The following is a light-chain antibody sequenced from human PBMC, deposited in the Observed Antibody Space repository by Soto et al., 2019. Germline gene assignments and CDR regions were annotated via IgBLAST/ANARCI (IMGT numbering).Light chain of an antibody. V-gene: IGKV1-39*01. CDR2: AAS. Sequence: DIQMTQSPSSLSASVEGRVIITCRASQSISNHLNWYQQKPGKAPKLLIFAASSLQSGVPSRFGGSRSGPDFTLTISSLQPEDFATYYCQQSYSSPPTFGQGTKVDIK. CDR1: QSISNH. J-gene: IGKJ1*01. CDR3: QQSYSSPPT.